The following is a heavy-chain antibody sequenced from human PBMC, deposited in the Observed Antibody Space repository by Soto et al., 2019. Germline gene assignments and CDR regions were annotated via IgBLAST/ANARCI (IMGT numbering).Heavy chain of an antibody. D-gene: IGHD3-3*01. J-gene: IGHJ4*02. CDR1: GFTVSSNY. CDR2: IYSGGST. Sequence: GGSLRLSCAASGFTVSSNYMSWVRQAPGKGLEWVSVIYSGGSTYYADSVKGRFTISRDNSKNTLYLQMNSLRAEDTAVYYCARDLPLPYTHRHDFWSGHPSRGDYWGQGTLVTVSS. V-gene: IGHV3-66*01. CDR3: ARDLPLPYTHRHDFWSGHPSRGDY.